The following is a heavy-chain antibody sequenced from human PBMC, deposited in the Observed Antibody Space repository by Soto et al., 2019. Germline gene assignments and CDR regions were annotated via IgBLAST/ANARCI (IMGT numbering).Heavy chain of an antibody. J-gene: IGHJ6*02. CDR3: ARIVGYSGMDV. CDR1: GGSISSGGYY. V-gene: IGHV4-31*03. D-gene: IGHD2-21*01. Sequence: TLSLTCTVSGGSISSGGYYWTWIRQHPGKGLEWIGNIFYSGSTDYNPSLESRVTISVDTSENQFSLKLTSVTAADTAMYYCARIVGYSGMDVWGQGTTVTVSS. CDR2: IFYSGST.